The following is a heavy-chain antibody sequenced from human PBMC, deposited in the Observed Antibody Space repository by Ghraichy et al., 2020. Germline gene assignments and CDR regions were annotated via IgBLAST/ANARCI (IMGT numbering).Heavy chain of an antibody. CDR1: GYTLTSYY. CDR3: ARGGGGTPTKGYGMDV. J-gene: IGHJ6*02. V-gene: IGHV1-46*01. D-gene: IGHD3-16*01. Sequence: ASVKVSCKASGYTLTSYYMHWVRQVPGQGLEWMGIINPSGGSTSYAQKFQGRVTMTRDTSTSTVYMELSSLRSEDTAVYYCARGGGGTPTKGYGMDVWGQGTTVTVSS. CDR2: INPSGGST.